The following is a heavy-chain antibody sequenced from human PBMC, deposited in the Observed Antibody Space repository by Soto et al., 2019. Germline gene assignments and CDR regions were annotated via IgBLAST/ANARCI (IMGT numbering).Heavy chain of an antibody. Sequence: GGSLRLSCAASRFTFSTYTMNWVRQAPGKGLEWVSSISSSSDYIYYADSVKGRFTTSRDNAKNSLYLQMNSLRAEDTAVYYCAPQAGPTRPIDYWGQGTLVTVSS. CDR2: ISSSSDYI. V-gene: IGHV3-21*01. CDR3: APQAGPTRPIDY. CDR1: RFTFSTYT. D-gene: IGHD6-6*01. J-gene: IGHJ4*02.